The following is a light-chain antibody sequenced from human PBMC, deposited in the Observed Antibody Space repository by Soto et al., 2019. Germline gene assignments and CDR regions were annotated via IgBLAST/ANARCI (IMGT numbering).Light chain of an antibody. Sequence: EIVLTQSPGTLSLSPGERATLSCRASQSVSSSYLASYQQKPGQAPRLLIYGASSRATGIPDRFSGSRSGTDFTLTISRLEPEDFAVYDCQQYGSSPQLTLGGGAKVEIK. CDR1: QSVSSSY. CDR3: QQYGSSPQLT. CDR2: GAS. V-gene: IGKV3-20*01. J-gene: IGKJ4*01.